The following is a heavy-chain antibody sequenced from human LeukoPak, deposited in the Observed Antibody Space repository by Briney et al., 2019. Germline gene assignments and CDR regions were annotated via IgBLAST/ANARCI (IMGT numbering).Heavy chain of an antibody. Sequence: SGGSLRLFCAASGFTFSSYGMHWVRQAPGKGLEWVAVISYDGSNKYYADSVKGRFTISRDNSKNTLYLQMNSLRAEDTAVYYCAKPYSSGWLPGFWGQGTLVTVSS. D-gene: IGHD6-19*01. J-gene: IGHJ4*02. V-gene: IGHV3-30*18. CDR1: GFTFSSYG. CDR3: AKPYSSGWLPGF. CDR2: ISYDGSNK.